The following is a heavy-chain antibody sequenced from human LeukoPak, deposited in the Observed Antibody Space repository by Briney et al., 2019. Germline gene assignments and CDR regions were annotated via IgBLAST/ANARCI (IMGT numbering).Heavy chain of an antibody. Sequence: GGSLRLSCAASGFTFSSYSMNWVRQAPGKGLEWVSYISSSSSTIYYADSVKGRFTISRDNAKNSLYLQMNSLRDEDTAVYYCARANDYSNYYYYYMDVWGKGSTVTVSS. V-gene: IGHV3-48*02. CDR3: ARANDYSNYYYYYMDV. CDR1: GFTFSSYS. D-gene: IGHD4-11*01. J-gene: IGHJ6*03. CDR2: ISSSSSTI.